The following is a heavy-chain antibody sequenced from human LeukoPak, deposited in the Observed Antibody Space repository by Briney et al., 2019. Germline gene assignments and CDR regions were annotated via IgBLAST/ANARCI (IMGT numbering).Heavy chain of an antibody. D-gene: IGHD3-22*01. V-gene: IGHV1-8*01. CDR3: AMYYYDTSGPYVGAFDI. CDR1: GYTFTRHA. J-gene: IGHJ3*02. CDR2: MNPDSGNT. Sequence: ASVKVSCKASGYTFTRHAVNWLRQATGKGLEWLGWMNPDSGNTGFAQKFQGRVTMTRDTSISTAYMELSSLRSEDTAMYYCAMYYYDTSGPYVGAFDIWGQGTMVTVSS.